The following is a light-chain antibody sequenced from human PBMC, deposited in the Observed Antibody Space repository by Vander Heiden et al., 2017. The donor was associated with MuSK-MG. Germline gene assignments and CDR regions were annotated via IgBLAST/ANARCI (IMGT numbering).Light chain of an antibody. CDR3: AAWDDTLNGYV. CDR1: SSNIGSRT. J-gene: IGLJ1*01. Sequence: QPVLTQPPPVSGAPGQSVTVSCSGSSSNIGSRTVHWYQQLPGTAPKLLIYVNSVRPSGVPDRFSGSKSGTSASLAISGLQSEDEADYYCAAWDDTLNGYVFGTGTKVTGL. V-gene: IGLV1-44*01. CDR2: VNS.